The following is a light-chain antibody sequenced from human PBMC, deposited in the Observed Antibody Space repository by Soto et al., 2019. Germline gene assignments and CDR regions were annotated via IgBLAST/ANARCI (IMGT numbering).Light chain of an antibody. V-gene: IGLV2-8*01. CDR2: EVT. J-gene: IGLJ1*01. CDR3: SSYSGTNNYV. CDR1: SSDVGGYNF. Sequence: QSVLTQPPSASGSPGQSVTISCTGTSSDVGGYNFVSWYQQHPGKAPKLIIYEVTKRPSGVPDRFSGSKSGNTASLTVSGRQAEDEADYYCSSYSGTNNYVFGTGTKLTVL.